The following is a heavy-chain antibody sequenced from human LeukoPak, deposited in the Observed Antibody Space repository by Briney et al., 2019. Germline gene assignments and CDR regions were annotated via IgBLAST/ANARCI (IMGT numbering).Heavy chain of an antibody. Sequence: SETLSLTCTVSGGSISSSSYYWGWIRQPPGKGLEWIGSIYYRGSTYYNPSLRSRITLSLDTSKSQFSLSLSSVTAADTAVYYCARQQQLAYFDYWGQGTLSPSPQ. CDR2: IYYRGST. CDR3: ARQQQLAYFDY. J-gene: IGHJ4*02. D-gene: IGHD6-13*01. V-gene: IGHV4-39*07. CDR1: GGSISSSSYY.